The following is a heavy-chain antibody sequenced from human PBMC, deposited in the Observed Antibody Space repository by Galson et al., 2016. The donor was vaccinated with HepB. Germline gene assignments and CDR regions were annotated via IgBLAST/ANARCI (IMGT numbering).Heavy chain of an antibody. CDR3: ARYTDSDWSFDL. Sequence: SVKVSCKASGYALNSHAINWVRQAPGQGLEWMGWINTNTGNPTYAQGFTGRFVFSLDSSVSTASLQISNLRTEDTAVYYCARYTDSDWSFDLWGRGTLVTVSS. CDR2: INTNTGNP. J-gene: IGHJ2*01. CDR1: GYALNSHA. V-gene: IGHV7-4-1*02. D-gene: IGHD2-2*02.